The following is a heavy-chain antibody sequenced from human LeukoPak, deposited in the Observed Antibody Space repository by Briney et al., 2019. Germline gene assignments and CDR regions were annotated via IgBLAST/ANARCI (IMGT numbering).Heavy chain of an antibody. CDR2: ISSSSSYI. CDR1: GFTFSSYS. D-gene: IGHD3-9*01. V-gene: IGHV3-21*01. J-gene: IGHJ6*03. Sequence: PGGSLRLSCAASGFTFSSYSMNWVRQAPGKGLEWVSSISSSSSYIYYADSVKGRFTISRDNAKNSLYLQMNSLRAEDTAVYYCARFWHRYYDILTATRYYYYMDVWGKGTTVTISS. CDR3: ARFWHRYYDILTATRYYYYMDV.